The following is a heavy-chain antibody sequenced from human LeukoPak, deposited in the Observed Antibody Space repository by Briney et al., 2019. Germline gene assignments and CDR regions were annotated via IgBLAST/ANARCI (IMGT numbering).Heavy chain of an antibody. CDR3: ATYRQVLLPFEA. J-gene: IGHJ5*02. CDR2: ISGSGGST. CDR1: GFAFSSYG. Sequence: GGSLRLSCAASGFAFSSYGMSWVRQAPGKGLEWVSAISGSGGSTYYADSVKGRFTISRDNSKNTLSLQMNSLRAEDTAIYYCATYRQVLLPFEAWGQGTLVTVSS. D-gene: IGHD2-8*02. V-gene: IGHV3-23*01.